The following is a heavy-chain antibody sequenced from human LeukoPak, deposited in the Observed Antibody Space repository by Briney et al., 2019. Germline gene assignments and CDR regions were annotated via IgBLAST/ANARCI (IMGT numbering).Heavy chain of an antibody. V-gene: IGHV3-74*01. Sequence: GGSLRLSCAASGFTFSTYWMHWVRQAPGKGLVWVSRIINDESSSIYADSVKGRFTISRDNAKNTLYPQMNSLRAEDTAVYYCARSGWPYYFDYWGQGTLVTVSS. CDR2: IINDESSS. D-gene: IGHD6-19*01. CDR3: ARSGWPYYFDY. J-gene: IGHJ4*02. CDR1: GFTFSTYW.